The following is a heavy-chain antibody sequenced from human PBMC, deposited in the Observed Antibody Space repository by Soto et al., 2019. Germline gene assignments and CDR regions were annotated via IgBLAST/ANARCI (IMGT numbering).Heavy chain of an antibody. V-gene: IGHV1-18*01. D-gene: IGHD2-8*01. CDR2: ISGYNGNT. CDR1: GYTFTSYG. J-gene: IGHJ4*02. Sequence: QVQLVQSGAEVKKPGASVKVSCKASGYTFTSYGISWVRQAPGQGLEWMGWISGYNGNTNYAQKFQGRVALTTDTSTGTADMELRSPRAEDTAVYYCARDGRNGGYLDYWGQGTLVTVSS. CDR3: ARDGRNGGYLDY.